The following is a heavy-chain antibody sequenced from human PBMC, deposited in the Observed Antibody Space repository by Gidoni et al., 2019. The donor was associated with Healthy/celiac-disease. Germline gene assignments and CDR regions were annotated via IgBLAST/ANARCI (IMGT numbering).Heavy chain of an antibody. D-gene: IGHD3-22*01. CDR1: GCTFSSDS. CDR3: ARDGSPGGYDYNWFDP. Sequence: EVQLVEAGGGLVQPGGSLRPSCAAAGCTFSSDSMNWVRKAPGKGLVWFSYISSSSSTIYYADSVKGRFTISRDNAKNSLYLQMNSLRAEDTAVYYCARDGSPGGYDYNWFDPWGQGTLVTVSS. V-gene: IGHV3-48*04. J-gene: IGHJ5*02. CDR2: ISSSSSTI.